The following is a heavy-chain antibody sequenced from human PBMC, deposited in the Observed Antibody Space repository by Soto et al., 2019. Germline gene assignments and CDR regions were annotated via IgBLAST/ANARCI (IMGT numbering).Heavy chain of an antibody. J-gene: IGHJ6*02. D-gene: IGHD3-10*01. CDR3: ARRRRTMVRGDPTYGMDV. V-gene: IGHV4-30-2*01. CDR1: GGSISSGGYS. CDR2: IYHSGST. Sequence: SETLSLTCAVSGGSISSGGYSWSWIRQPPGKGLEWIGYIYHSGSTYYNPSLKSRVTISVDRSKNQFSLKLSSVTAADTAVYYCARRRRTMVRGDPTYGMDVWGQGTTVTVSS.